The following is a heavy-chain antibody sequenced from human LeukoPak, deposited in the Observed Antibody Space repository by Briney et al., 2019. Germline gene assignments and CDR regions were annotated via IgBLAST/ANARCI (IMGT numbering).Heavy chain of an antibody. V-gene: IGHV3-30*04. J-gene: IGHJ4*02. D-gene: IGHD5-24*01. Sequence: PGRSLRLSCAASGFTFSSYAMHRVRQAPGKGLEWVAVISYDGSNKYYADSVKGRFTISRDNSKNTLYLQINSLRAEDTAVYFCARDDRWLQFNNWGQGTLVTVSS. CDR2: ISYDGSNK. CDR1: GFTFSSYA. CDR3: ARDDRWLQFNN.